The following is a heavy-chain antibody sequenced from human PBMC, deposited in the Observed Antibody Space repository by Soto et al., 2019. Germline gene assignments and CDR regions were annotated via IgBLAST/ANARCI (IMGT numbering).Heavy chain of an antibody. CDR1: GFTFNTYA. CDR3: AKDPQSSGKGLLGY. V-gene: IGHV3-30*18. J-gene: IGHJ4*02. Sequence: GGSLRLSCASSGFTFNTYAMSWVRQAPGKGLEWVAVISYDGSNKYYADSVKGRFTISRDNSKNTLYLQMNSLRAEDTAVYYCAKDPQSSGKGLLGYWGQGTLVTVSS. D-gene: IGHD3-22*01. CDR2: ISYDGSNK.